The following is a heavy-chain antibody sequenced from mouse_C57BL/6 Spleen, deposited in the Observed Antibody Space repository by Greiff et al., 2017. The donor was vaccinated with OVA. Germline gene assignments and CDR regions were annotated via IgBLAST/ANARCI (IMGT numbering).Heavy chain of an antibody. V-gene: IGHV1-52*01. CDR3: ARSGLLRSYWYFDV. D-gene: IGHD1-1*01. J-gene: IGHJ1*03. CDR2: IDPSDSET. CDR1: GYTFTSYW. Sequence: QVQLKQPGAELVRPGSSVKLSCKASGYTFTSYWMHWVKQRPIQGLEWIGNIDPSDSETHYNQKFKDKATLTVDKSSSTAYMQLSSLTSEDSAVYYCARSGLLRSYWYFDVWGTGTTVTVSS.